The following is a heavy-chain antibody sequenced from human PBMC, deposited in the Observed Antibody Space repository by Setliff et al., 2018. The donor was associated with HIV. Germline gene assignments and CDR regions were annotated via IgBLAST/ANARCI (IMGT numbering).Heavy chain of an antibody. Sequence: GGSLRLSCAASGFTFSHYAMHWVRQAPGKGLEWVAVFSYDGSNKYYADSVKGRFTISRDNSKNTLYLQMNSLRPEDTAVYYCAREWGSAAGPFDYWGQGTLVTVSS. CDR2: FSYDGSNK. V-gene: IGHV3-30*19. J-gene: IGHJ4*02. D-gene: IGHD6-13*01. CDR3: AREWGSAAGPFDY. CDR1: GFTFSHYA.